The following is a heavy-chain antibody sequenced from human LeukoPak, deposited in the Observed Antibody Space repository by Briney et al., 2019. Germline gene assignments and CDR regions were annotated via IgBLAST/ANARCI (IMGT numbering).Heavy chain of an antibody. CDR3: AKHVYDSSGYYRIDY. V-gene: IGHV3-33*06. J-gene: IGHJ4*02. CDR1: GFTFSSYG. Sequence: GGSLRLSCAASGFTFSSYGMHWVRQAPGKGLEWVAVIWYDGSNKYYADSVKGRFTISRDNSKSTLYLQMNSLRAEDTAVYYCAKHVYDSSGYYRIDYWGQGTLVTVSS. D-gene: IGHD3-22*01. CDR2: IWYDGSNK.